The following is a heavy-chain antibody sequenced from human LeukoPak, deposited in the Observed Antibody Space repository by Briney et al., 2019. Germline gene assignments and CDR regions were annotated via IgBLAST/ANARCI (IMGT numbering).Heavy chain of an antibody. D-gene: IGHD3-10*01. V-gene: IGHV4-59*01. Sequence: SETLSLTCTVSGGSISSYYWSWIRQPPGKGLEWIGYIYYSGSTNYNPSLKSRVTISVDTSKNQFSLKLSSVTAADTAVYYCARDRSYYGSGHFDYWGRGTLVTVSS. J-gene: IGHJ4*02. CDR3: ARDRSYYGSGHFDY. CDR2: IYYSGST. CDR1: GGSISSYY.